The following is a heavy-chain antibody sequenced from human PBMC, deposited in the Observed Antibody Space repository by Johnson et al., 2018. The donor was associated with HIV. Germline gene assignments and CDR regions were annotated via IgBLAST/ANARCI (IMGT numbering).Heavy chain of an antibody. CDR2: ISYDGSNK. D-gene: IGHD3-10*01. CDR3: AKDRRFGELWIQDAFDI. CDR1: GFTFSRYA. Sequence: QVQLVESGGGVVQPGRSLRLSCAASGFTFSRYAMHWVRQVPGKGLEWVAVISYDGSNKYNVHFTKGRFTISRDNSKYILYLQMNSLRVEDTAVYYCAKDRRFGELWIQDAFDIWGQGTMVTVSS. V-gene: IGHV3-30-3*01. J-gene: IGHJ3*02.